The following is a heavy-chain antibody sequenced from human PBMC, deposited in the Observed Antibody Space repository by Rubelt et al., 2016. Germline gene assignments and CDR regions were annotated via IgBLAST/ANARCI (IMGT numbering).Heavy chain of an antibody. CDR3: ARDHGGGIDAFDI. D-gene: IGHD3-16*01. J-gene: IGHJ3*02. V-gene: IGHV1-69*13. Sequence: QVQLVQSGAEVKKPGSSVKVSCKASGGTFSSYAISWVRQAPGQGLEGMGGIIPIFGTANYAQECQGRVSITADDSTSTGYMELGSLRSEDTAEYYGARDHGGGIDAFDIWGQGTMVTVSS. CDR2: IIPIFGTA. CDR1: GGTFSSYA.